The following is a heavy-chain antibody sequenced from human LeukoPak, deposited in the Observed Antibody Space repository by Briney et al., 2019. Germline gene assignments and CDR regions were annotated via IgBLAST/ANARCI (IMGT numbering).Heavy chain of an antibody. CDR2: INHSGST. Sequence: SETLSLTCAVYGGSLSGYYWSWIRQPPGKGLEWIGEINHSGSTNYNPSLKSRVTISVDTSKNQFSLKLSSVTAADTAVYYCARSTRQWLVQGRFDYWGQGTLVTVSS. CDR3: ARSTRQWLVQGRFDY. D-gene: IGHD6-19*01. V-gene: IGHV4-34*01. J-gene: IGHJ4*02. CDR1: GGSLSGYY.